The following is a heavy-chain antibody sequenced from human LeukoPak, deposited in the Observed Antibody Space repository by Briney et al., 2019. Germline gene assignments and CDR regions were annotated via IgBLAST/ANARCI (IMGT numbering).Heavy chain of an antibody. CDR1: GFTFSSYS. J-gene: IGHJ4*02. CDR2: ISSSSSYI. V-gene: IGHV3-21*01. Sequence: GGSLRLSCAASGFTFSSYSMNWVRQAPGKGLEWVSSISSSSSYIYYADSVKGRFTISRDNAKNSLYLQMNSLRAEDTAVYYCARGYDILTGYDYWGQGTLVTASS. D-gene: IGHD3-9*01. CDR3: ARGYDILTGYDY.